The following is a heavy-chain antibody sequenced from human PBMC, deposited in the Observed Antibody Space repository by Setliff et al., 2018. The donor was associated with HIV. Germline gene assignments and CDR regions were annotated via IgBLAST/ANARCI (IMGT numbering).Heavy chain of an antibody. CDR2: INADNGNT. D-gene: IGHD1-1*01. Sequence: ASVKVSCKSLGYSFTSYNMHWVRQAPGQGLEWVGWINADNGNTRYSQKFQGRVTITRDTSASTAYMELSSPTSQDTAVYYCARERATGKPPLLNWYFDLWGRGTLVTVSS. J-gene: IGHJ2*01. V-gene: IGHV1-3*01. CDR3: ARERATGKPPLLNWYFDL. CDR1: GYSFTSYN.